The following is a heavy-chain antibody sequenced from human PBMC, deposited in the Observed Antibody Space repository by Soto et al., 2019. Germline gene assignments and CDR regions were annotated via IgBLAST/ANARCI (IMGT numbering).Heavy chain of an antibody. V-gene: IGHV4-59*06. Sequence: SETLSLTCTVSGGSISSYYWSWIRQPPGKGLEWIGYIYYSGSTYYNPSLKSRVTISVDTSKNQFSLKLSSVTAADTAVYYCASYRVGHAFDIWGQGTMVTVSS. CDR1: GGSISSYY. J-gene: IGHJ3*02. D-gene: IGHD2-21*01. CDR3: ASYRVGHAFDI. CDR2: IYYSGST.